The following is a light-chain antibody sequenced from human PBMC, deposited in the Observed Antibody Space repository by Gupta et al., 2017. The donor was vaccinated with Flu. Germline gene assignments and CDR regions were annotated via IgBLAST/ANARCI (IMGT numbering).Light chain of an antibody. V-gene: IGKV3-11*01. Sequence: EAVLTQSPGTLSLSPGERATLSCRASQSVNNYIAWYQQKPGQAPRLLIYDASNRAAGAPPRFSGSGSGTDFTLTISSLEPEDSAIYYCHQRSNWQRFGQGTKVEIK. CDR3: HQRSNWQR. J-gene: IGKJ1*01. CDR2: DAS. CDR1: QSVNNY.